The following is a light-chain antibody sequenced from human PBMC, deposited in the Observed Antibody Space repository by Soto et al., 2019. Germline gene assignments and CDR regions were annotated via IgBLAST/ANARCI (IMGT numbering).Light chain of an antibody. V-gene: IGKV1-39*01. CDR1: QTITSY. CDR3: LQKYFYPFT. CDR2: AAS. J-gene: IGKJ3*01. Sequence: DIQMTQSPSSLSASVGDRVTITCRSSQTITSYLNWYQHKPGRAPNLLVYAASSSHSGVPSRFSGSGSGTDFTLTISSLQPEDFATYYCLQKYFYPFTFGPGTKVDIK.